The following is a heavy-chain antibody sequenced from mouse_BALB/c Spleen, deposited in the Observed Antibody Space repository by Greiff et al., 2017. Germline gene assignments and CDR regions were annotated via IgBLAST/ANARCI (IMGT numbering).Heavy chain of an antibody. CDR1: GYTFTSYT. D-gene: IGHD2-12*01. Sequence: VKLQQSGAELARPGASVKMSCKASGYTFTSYTMHWVKQRPGQGLEWIGYINPSSGYTNYNQKFKDKATLTADKSSSTAYMQLSSLTSEDSAVYYCARTDDGGGYAMDYWGQGTSVTVSS. CDR2: INPSSGYT. V-gene: IGHV1-4*01. CDR3: ARTDDGGGYAMDY. J-gene: IGHJ4*01.